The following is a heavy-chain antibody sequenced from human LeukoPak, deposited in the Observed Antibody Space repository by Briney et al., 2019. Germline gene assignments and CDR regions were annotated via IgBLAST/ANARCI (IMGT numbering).Heavy chain of an antibody. CDR1: GGSFSGYC. CDR2: IKHSGST. CDR3: ARDTDPYYDFWSGHNWFDP. J-gene: IGHJ5*02. V-gene: IGHV4-34*01. Sequence: PSETLSLTCAVYGGSFSGYCWSWMRQPPGKGLEWIGEIKHSGSTNYNPSLKSRVTISVDTSKNQFSLKLSSVTAADTAVYYCARDTDPYYDFWSGHNWFDPWGQGTLVTVSS. D-gene: IGHD3-3*01.